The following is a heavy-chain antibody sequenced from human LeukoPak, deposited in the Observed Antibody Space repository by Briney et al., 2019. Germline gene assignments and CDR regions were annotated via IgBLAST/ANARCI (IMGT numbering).Heavy chain of an antibody. J-gene: IGHJ4*02. D-gene: IGHD1-26*01. V-gene: IGHV4-4*07. CDR1: GGSISSYY. CDR2: IYTSGNT. Sequence: SETLSLTCTVSGGSISSYYWSWIRQPAGKGLEWIGRIYTSGNTNYNPSLKSRIIISVDTPKNQFSLKLSPVTAADTAVYYCARDEGVGATYFEYWGQGTLVTVSS. CDR3: ARDEGVGATYFEY.